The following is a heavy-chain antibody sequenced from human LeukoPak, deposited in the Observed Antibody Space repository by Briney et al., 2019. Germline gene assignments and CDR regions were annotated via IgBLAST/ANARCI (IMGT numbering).Heavy chain of an antibody. V-gene: IGHV1-18*01. D-gene: IGHD2-2*01. CDR2: ISAYNGNT. CDR1: GYTFTSYG. J-gene: IGHJ6*02. Sequence: ASVKVSCKASGYTFTSYGISWVRQAPGQGLEWMGWISAYNGNTNYAQKLQGRVTMTTDTSTSTAYMELRSLRSDDTAVYYCARVSVVVPAANYYYYGMDVWGQGTTVTVSS. CDR3: ARVSVVVPAANYYYYGMDV.